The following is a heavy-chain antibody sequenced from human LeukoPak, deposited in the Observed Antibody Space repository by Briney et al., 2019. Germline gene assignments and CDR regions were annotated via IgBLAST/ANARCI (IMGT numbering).Heavy chain of an antibody. Sequence: PGGSLRLSCAASGLTFSSYAMSWVRQAPGKGLEWVSAISGSSGITYHADSMKGRFTISRDNSKNTLYLQMNSLRAEDTAVYYCAKFPGMTTVTTLDYWGQGTLVTVSS. D-gene: IGHD4-17*01. CDR2: ISGSSGIT. CDR1: GLTFSSYA. J-gene: IGHJ4*02. V-gene: IGHV3-23*01. CDR3: AKFPGMTTVTTLDY.